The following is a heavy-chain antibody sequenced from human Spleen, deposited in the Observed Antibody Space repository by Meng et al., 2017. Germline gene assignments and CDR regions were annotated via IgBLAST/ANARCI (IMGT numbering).Heavy chain of an antibody. CDR3: AGDYGDFLEFDP. CDR1: GTIFTAHY. J-gene: IGHJ5*02. Sequence: VQLVHGGVEGKNPGDSVKVSCRASGTIFTAHYVHWVRQAPGEGLEWMGRINPNSGATNYAQKFQGRVTMSRDTSISTVYMELSRLRSVDTAVYYCAGDYGDFLEFDPWGQGTLVTVSS. D-gene: IGHD4-17*01. CDR2: INPNSGAT. V-gene: IGHV1-2*06.